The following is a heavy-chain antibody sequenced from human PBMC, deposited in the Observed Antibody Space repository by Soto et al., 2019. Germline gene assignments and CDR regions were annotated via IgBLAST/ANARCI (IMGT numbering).Heavy chain of an antibody. Sequence: HPGKGLEWIGYIYYRGITYYNPALKSRVTISVVTSKNQFSLKLSSVTAAETAVYYCARAHCFFFQAEGGIRDVRSVSAFLLNRSSDL. V-gene: IGHV4-31*02. D-gene: IGHD3-10*02. CDR2: IYYRGIT. CDR3: ARAHCFFFQAEGGIRDVRSVSAFLLNRSSDL. J-gene: IGHJ2*01.